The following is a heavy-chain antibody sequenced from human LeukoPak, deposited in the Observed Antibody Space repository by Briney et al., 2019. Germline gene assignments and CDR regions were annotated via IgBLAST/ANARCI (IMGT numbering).Heavy chain of an antibody. V-gene: IGHV4-34*01. CDR1: GGSFSGYY. D-gene: IGHD5-18*01. CDR2: INHSGST. Sequence: SETLSLTCAVYGGSFSGYYWSWIRQPPGKGLEWIGEINHSGSTNYNPSLKSRVTISVDTSKNQFSLKLSSATAADTAVFYCARGGYSYGRGWFDPWGQGTLVTVSS. J-gene: IGHJ5*02. CDR3: ARGGYSYGRGWFDP.